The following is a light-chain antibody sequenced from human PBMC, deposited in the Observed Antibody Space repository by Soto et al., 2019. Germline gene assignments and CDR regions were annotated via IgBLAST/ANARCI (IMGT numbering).Light chain of an antibody. Sequence: EIVVTPSPGTLSLSPGERATLSCRASQSISSTYLAWYQHKPGQAPRLLIYDASSRATGIPDRFSGSGSGTDFTLTISRLEPEDFAVYFCQQYRSFWTFGQGTKVEIK. J-gene: IGKJ1*01. V-gene: IGKV3-20*01. CDR1: QSISSTY. CDR2: DAS. CDR3: QQYRSFWT.